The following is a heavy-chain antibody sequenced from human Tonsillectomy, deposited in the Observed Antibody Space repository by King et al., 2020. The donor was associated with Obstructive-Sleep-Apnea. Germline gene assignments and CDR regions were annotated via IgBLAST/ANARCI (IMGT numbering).Heavy chain of an antibody. CDR3: AKDSDDYGDYEDYYYGMDV. CDR1: GFTFNTYG. V-gene: IGHV3-30*18. Sequence: VQLVESGGGVVQPGRSLRLSCAASGFTFNTYGLHWVRQAPGKGLEWGAVISYDGSNKYYADSVKGRFIISRDRSKNTLYLQMNSLRAEDTAVYYCAKDSDDYGDYEDYYYGMDVWGQGTTVTVSS. D-gene: IGHD4-17*01. J-gene: IGHJ6*02. CDR2: ISYDGSNK.